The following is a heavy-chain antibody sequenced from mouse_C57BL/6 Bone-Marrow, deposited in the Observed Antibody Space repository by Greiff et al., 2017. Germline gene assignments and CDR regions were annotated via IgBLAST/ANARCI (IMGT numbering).Heavy chain of an antibody. CDR1: GFTFSSYA. J-gene: IGHJ4*01. V-gene: IGHV5-4*01. CDR3: ARVTYYSNYEAMDY. D-gene: IGHD2-5*01. Sequence: EVHLVESGGGLVKPGGSLKLSCAASGFTFSSYAMSWVRQTPEKRLEWVATISDGGSYTYYPDNVKGRFTISRDNAKNNLYLQMSHLKSEDTDKYYCARVTYYSNYEAMDYWGQGTSVTVSS. CDR2: ISDGGSYT.